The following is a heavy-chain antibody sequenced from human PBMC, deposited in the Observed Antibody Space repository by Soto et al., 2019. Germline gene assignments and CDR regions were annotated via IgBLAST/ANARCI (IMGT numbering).Heavy chain of an antibody. CDR2: IYTSGST. Sequence: SETLSLTCTVSGGSISSYYWTWIRQPSGKGLEWIGRIYTSGSTNYNPSLKSRVTMSVDTSKNQFSLKLSSVTAADTAVYSCARDLQFGQADYWGQGSQVTVSS. J-gene: IGHJ4*02. CDR3: ARDLQFGQADY. D-gene: IGHD3-10*01. CDR1: GGSISSYY. V-gene: IGHV4-4*07.